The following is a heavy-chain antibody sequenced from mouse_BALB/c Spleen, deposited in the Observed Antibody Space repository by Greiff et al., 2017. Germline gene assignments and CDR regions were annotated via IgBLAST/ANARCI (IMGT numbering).Heavy chain of an antibody. CDR2: IWAGGST. CDR1: GFSLTSYG. J-gene: IGHJ4*01. D-gene: IGHD2-10*02. V-gene: IGHV2-9*02. CDR3: ARDKYGNYRDAMDY. Sequence: VNLVESGPGLVAPSQSLSITCTVSGFSLTSYGVHWVRQPPGKGLEWLGVIWAGGSTNYNSALMSRLSISKDNSKSQVFLKMNSLQTDDTAMYYCARDKYGNYRDAMDYWGQGTSVTVSS.